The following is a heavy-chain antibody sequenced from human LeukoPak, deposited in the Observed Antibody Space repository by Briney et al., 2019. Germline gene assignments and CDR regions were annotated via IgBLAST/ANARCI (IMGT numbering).Heavy chain of an antibody. CDR1: GFIFNIYA. J-gene: IGHJ4*02. CDR2: ISGSGGRT. Sequence: GGSLRLSCAASGFIFNIYAMSWVRRAPGKGLVWVSAISGSGGRTYYADSVKGRFTISRDNSKNTLYLQMNSLRAEDTAVYYCAREQDSRGFFDYWGQGTLVTVSS. V-gene: IGHV3-23*01. D-gene: IGHD3-10*01. CDR3: AREQDSRGFFDY.